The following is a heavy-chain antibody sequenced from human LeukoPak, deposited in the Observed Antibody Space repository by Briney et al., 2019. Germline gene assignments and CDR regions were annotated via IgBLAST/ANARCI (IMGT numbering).Heavy chain of an antibody. D-gene: IGHD5-18*01. Sequence: GGSLRLSCAASGFTFSSYWMHWVRQAPGKGLVWVSRINSDGSSTSYADSVKGRFTISRDNAKNTLYLQMNSLRAEDTAVYYCARDMRGIQLWLLCYYGMDVWGQGTTVTVSS. V-gene: IGHV3-74*01. J-gene: IGHJ6*02. CDR3: ARDMRGIQLWLLCYYGMDV. CDR2: INSDGSST. CDR1: GFTFSSYW.